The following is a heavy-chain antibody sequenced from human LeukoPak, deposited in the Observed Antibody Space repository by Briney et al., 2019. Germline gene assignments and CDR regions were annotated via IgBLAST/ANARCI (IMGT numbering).Heavy chain of an antibody. CDR1: GGSFSGYY. J-gene: IGHJ4*02. CDR2: INHSGST. V-gene: IGHV4-34*01. Sequence: SETLSLTCAVYGGSFSGYYWSWIRQPPGKGLEWIGEINHSGSTNYNPSLKSRVTISVDTSKNQFSLKLSSVTAADTGVYYCARGVTMVRGVSSKFDYWGEGTLVTVSS. CDR3: ARGVTMVRGVSSKFDY. D-gene: IGHD3-10*01.